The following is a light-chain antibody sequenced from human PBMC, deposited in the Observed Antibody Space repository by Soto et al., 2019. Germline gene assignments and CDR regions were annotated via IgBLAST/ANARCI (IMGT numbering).Light chain of an antibody. CDR3: QQYKNWPAYT. V-gene: IGKV3-15*01. Sequence: EVVLTQSPATLSVSSGERATLSCRASQSVSRNLAWYQQKPGQAPRLLIYDASTRATGIPARFSGSGSGTEFTLTISSLQSEDFTVYYCQQYKNWPAYTFGQGTKLEIK. CDR2: DAS. J-gene: IGKJ2*01. CDR1: QSVSRN.